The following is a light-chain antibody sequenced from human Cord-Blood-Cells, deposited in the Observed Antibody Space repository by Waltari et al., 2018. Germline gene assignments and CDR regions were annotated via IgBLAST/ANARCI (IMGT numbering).Light chain of an antibody. V-gene: IGKV3-11*01. CDR3: QQRSNWPPT. CDR1: QSVSSY. J-gene: IGKJ1*01. Sequence: EIVLPQSPATLSLSPGERATLSCRASQSVSSYLAWYQQKPGQAPRLLIYDASNRAPGIPARFSGSGSGTDFSLTISSLEPEDFAVYYCQQRSNWPPTFGQGTKVEIK. CDR2: DAS.